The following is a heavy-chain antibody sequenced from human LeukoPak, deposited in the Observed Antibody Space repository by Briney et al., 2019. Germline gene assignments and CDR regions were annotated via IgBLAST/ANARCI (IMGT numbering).Heavy chain of an antibody. CDR3: ARDRTVNYYDSSGYIEY. D-gene: IGHD3-22*01. CDR2: MNPNSGNT. CDR1: GYTFTGYY. Sequence: ASVKVSCKASGYTFTGYYMHWVRQAPGQGLEWMGWMNPNSGNTGYAQKFQGRVTMTRNTSISTAYMELSSLRSEDTAVYYCARDRTVNYYDSSGYIEYWGQGTLVTVSS. V-gene: IGHV1-8*02. J-gene: IGHJ4*02.